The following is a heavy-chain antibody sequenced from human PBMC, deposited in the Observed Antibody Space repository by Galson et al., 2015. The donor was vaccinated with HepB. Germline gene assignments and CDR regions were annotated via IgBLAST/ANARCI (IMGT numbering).Heavy chain of an antibody. J-gene: IGHJ4*02. D-gene: IGHD7-27*01. CDR2: ISSSSDYT. CDR3: VRDPPLGTPFDH. CDR1: GFTFSSYN. Sequence: SLRLSCAASGFTFSSYNMNWVRQAPGKGLEWVASISSSSDYTYYADSLRGRFTISRDNAKNSLYLHMNSLRPEDTAVYYCVRDPPLGTPFDHWGQGTLVTVFS. V-gene: IGHV3-21*01.